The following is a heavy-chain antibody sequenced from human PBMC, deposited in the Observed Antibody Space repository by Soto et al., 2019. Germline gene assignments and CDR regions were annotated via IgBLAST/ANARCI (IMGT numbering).Heavy chain of an antibody. CDR3: TRAGRYSYDNWFDP. CDR2: IYPGDSDA. CDR1: GYTFPSYW. V-gene: IGHV5-51*01. J-gene: IGHJ5*02. D-gene: IGHD5-18*01. Sequence: GESLKISCKGSGYTFPSYWIGWVRQMPGKGLEWMGIIYPGDSDARYSPSFQGQVTISVDMSISTAYLHLSSLKASDTALYYCTRAGRYSYDNWFDPWGQGTLVTVSS.